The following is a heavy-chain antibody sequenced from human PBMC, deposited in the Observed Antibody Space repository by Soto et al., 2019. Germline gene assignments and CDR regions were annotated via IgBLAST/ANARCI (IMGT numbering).Heavy chain of an antibody. CDR1: GYTFTSYA. CDR2: INAGNGNT. Sequence: AVKVSCKASGYTFTSYAMHWVRQAPGQRLEWMGWINAGNGNTKYSQKFQGRVTITRDTSASTAYMELSSLRSEDTAVYYCARSTLRVVTTNWFDPWGQGTLVTVSS. V-gene: IGHV1-3*01. D-gene: IGHD3-3*01. J-gene: IGHJ5*02. CDR3: ARSTLRVVTTNWFDP.